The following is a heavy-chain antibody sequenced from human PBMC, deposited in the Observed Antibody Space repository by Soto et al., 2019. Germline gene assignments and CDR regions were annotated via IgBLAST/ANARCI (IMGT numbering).Heavy chain of an antibody. CDR2: ISSSGSTI. CDR3: ASCTTNYYYGMDV. V-gene: IGHV3-48*03. CDR1: GFTFSSYE. Sequence: GGSLRLSCAASGFTFSSYEMNWVRQAPGKGLKWVSYISSSGSTIYYADSVKGRFTISRDNAKNSLYLQMNSLRAEDTAVYYCASCTTNYYYGMDVWGQGTTVTVSS. D-gene: IGHD2-2*01. J-gene: IGHJ6*02.